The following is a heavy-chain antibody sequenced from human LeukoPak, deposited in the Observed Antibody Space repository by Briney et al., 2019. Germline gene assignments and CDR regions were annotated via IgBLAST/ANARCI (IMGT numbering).Heavy chain of an antibody. CDR1: GFSFSSYA. D-gene: IGHD3-10*01. J-gene: IGHJ6*02. CDR3: AKVPATMVRGVITGGMDV. Sequence: PGGSLRLSCAASGFSFSSYAMSWVRQAPGKGLEWVSSISGSGGSTYYADSVKGRFTISRDNSKNTLYLQMNSLRAEDTAVYYCAKVPATMVRGVITGGMDVWGQGTTVTVSS. CDR2: ISGSGGST. V-gene: IGHV3-23*01.